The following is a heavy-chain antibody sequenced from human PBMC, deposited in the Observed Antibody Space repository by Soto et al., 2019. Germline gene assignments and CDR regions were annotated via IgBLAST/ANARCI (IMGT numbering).Heavy chain of an antibody. Sequence: GGSLRLSCAASGFTFDDYTMHWVRQAPGKGLEWVSLISWDGGSTYYADSVKGRFTISRDNSKNSLYLQMNSLRTEDTALYYCPKDRSYDNSGMDVWGQGTKVTVYS. CDR1: GFTFDDYT. J-gene: IGHJ6*02. CDR2: ISWDGGST. CDR3: PKDRSYDNSGMDV. D-gene: IGHD3-22*01. V-gene: IGHV3-43*01.